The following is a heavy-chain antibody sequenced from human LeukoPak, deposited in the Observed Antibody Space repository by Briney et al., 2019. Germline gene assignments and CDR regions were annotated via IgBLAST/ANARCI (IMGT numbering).Heavy chain of an antibody. CDR1: GYTFTGYY. CDR3: ASGGDVWNYYDRTGYFDY. J-gene: IGHJ4*02. CDR2: INPNSGGT. V-gene: IGHV1-2*02. D-gene: IGHD3-22*01. Sequence: ASVKVSCKASGYTFTGYYMHWVRQAPGQGPEWMGWINPNSGGTNYAQKFQGRVTMTRDTSISTAYMELSRVRSDDTAVYYCASGGDVWNYYDRTGYFDYWGQGTLVTVSS.